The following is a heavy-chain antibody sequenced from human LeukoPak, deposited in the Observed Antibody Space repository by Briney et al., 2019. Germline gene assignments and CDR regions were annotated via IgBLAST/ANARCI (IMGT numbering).Heavy chain of an antibody. Sequence: GGSLRLSCAASGFTFSSYWMSWVRQALGKGLEWVANIKQDGSEKYYVDSVKGRFTISRDNAKNSLYLQMNSLRAEDTAVYYCAKDLLANSGYYYDSSGYFRPYSFDYWGQGTLVTVSS. CDR1: GFTFSSYW. D-gene: IGHD3-22*01. CDR2: IKQDGSEK. V-gene: IGHV3-7*03. J-gene: IGHJ4*02. CDR3: AKDLLANSGYYYDSSGYFRPYSFDY.